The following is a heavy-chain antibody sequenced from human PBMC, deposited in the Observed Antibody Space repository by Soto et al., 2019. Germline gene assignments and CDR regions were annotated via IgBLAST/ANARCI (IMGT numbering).Heavy chain of an antibody. CDR3: ARQVYCSSSSCYEFDY. CDR1: GDSITSNSYF. V-gene: IGHV4-39*01. J-gene: IGHJ4*02. D-gene: IGHD2-2*01. CDR2: IYYSGTT. Sequence: SETLSLTCTVSGDSITSNSYFWAWIRQPPGKGLEWIGSIYYSGTTYYNPSLKSRVTISVDTSKNQFSLKLTSVTAADTAVYYCARQVYCSSSSCYEFDYWGQGTQVTVSS.